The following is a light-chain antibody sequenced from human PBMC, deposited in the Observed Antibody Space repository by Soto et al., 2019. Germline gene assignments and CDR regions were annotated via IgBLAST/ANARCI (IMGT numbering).Light chain of an antibody. Sequence: DIQLTQYPSFVSASVGDRVTIACRASQGISSYLAWYQQKPGKAPQLLIYVASTLQSGVPSRFSGIASGTEFTLTISSLQPEDFATYYCQQLNTYPLACGGGTKVDIK. V-gene: IGKV1-9*01. CDR2: VAS. J-gene: IGKJ4*01. CDR1: QGISSY. CDR3: QQLNTYPLA.